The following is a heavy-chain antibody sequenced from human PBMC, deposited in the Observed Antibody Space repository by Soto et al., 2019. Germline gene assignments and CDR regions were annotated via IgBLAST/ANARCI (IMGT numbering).Heavy chain of an antibody. J-gene: IGHJ4*02. Sequence: QVQLVQSGAEVKKPGASVKVSCKASGYTFTSYAMHWVRQAPGQRLEWMGWINAGNGNTKYSQKLQGRVTITRDTSASTAYMELSSLRSEDTAVYYCARGGPFWSGYYTSFPPFDYWGQGTLVTVSS. CDR2: INAGNGNT. CDR1: GYTFTSYA. D-gene: IGHD3-3*01. V-gene: IGHV1-3*01. CDR3: ARGGPFWSGYYTSFPPFDY.